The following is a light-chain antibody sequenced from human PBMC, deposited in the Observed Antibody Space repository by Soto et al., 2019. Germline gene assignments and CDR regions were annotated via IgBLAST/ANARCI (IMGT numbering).Light chain of an antibody. J-gene: IGLJ1*01. CDR1: SSDIGNYNL. CDR2: EGS. Sequence: QSVLTQPASVSGSPGQSITISCTGTSSDIGNYNLVSWYQQHPGKAPKLRIYEGSKRPSGVSNRFSGSKSGNTASLTISGLQAEDEADYYCCSYAGSSTPYVFGTGTKVTVL. V-gene: IGLV2-23*01. CDR3: CSYAGSSTPYV.